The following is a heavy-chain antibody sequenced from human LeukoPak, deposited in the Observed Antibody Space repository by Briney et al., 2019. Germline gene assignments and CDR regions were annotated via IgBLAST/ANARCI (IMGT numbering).Heavy chain of an antibody. CDR3: ARASDVWGSYPFAVDP. Sequence: SETLSLTCGVSGYYLSSGYYWGWIRQPPGKGLEWIGSMYHSGSTYYNPSLKSRVTISVDTSKNQFSLKLNSVTAADTAVYYCARASDVWGSYPFAVDPWGQGTLVIVSS. V-gene: IGHV4-38-2*01. J-gene: IGHJ5*02. CDR2: MYHSGST. CDR1: GYYLSSGYY. D-gene: IGHD3-16*01.